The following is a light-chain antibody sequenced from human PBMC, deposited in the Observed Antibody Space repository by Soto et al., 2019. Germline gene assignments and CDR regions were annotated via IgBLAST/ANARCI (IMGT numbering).Light chain of an antibody. Sequence: EIVMTQSPATLSVSPGERATLSCRASQSVSSNLAWYQQKPGQAPRLLIYGASTMATGIPARFSGSGSGTEFTLTISRLQSQDFAVYYCQQSNNWPPWTFGPGTKVDIK. V-gene: IGKV3-15*01. J-gene: IGKJ3*01. CDR3: QQSNNWPPWT. CDR1: QSVSSN. CDR2: GAS.